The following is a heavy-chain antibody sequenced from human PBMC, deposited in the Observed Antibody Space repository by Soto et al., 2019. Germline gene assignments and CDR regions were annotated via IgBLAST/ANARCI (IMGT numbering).Heavy chain of an antibody. Sequence: AGGSLRLSCAASGFTFSSYAMSWVRQAPGKGLEWVSAISGSGGSTYYADSVKGRFTISRDNSKNTLYLQMNSLRAEDTAVYYCARAVPSIAAAGTGGLWWFAPWGQGTLVTVSS. D-gene: IGHD6-13*01. J-gene: IGHJ5*02. CDR1: GFTFSSYA. CDR2: ISGSGGST. CDR3: ARAVPSIAAAGTGGLWWFAP. V-gene: IGHV3-23*01.